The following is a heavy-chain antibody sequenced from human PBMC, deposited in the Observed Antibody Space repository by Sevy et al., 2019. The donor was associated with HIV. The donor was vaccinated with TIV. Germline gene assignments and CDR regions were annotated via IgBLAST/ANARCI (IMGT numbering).Heavy chain of an antibody. Sequence: SETLSLTCAVSGYSISSGYYWGWIRQPPGKGLEWIGSIYHSGSTYYNPSLKSRVTISVDTSKNQFSLKLSSVTAADTAVYYCARDTAMVPFDYWGQRTLVTVSS. D-gene: IGHD5-18*01. CDR3: ARDTAMVPFDY. CDR2: IYHSGST. V-gene: IGHV4-38-2*01. J-gene: IGHJ4*02. CDR1: GYSISSGYY.